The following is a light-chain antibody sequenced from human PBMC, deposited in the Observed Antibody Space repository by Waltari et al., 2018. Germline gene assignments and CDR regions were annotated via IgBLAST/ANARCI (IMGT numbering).Light chain of an antibody. CDR3: TSYTSRNTLV. CDR2: DVS. Sequence: QSALTQPASVSGSPGQSITISCTGTSRYVGAYPHNSWYQQHPGKVPKVMIFDVSNRPSGVSNRVSGSKSGNTASLTISGLQAEDEADYYCTSYTSRNTLVFGSGTKVTVL. J-gene: IGLJ1*01. V-gene: IGLV2-14*03. CDR1: SRYVGAYPH.